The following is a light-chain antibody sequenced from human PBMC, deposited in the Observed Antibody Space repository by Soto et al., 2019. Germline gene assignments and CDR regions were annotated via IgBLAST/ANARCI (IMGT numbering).Light chain of an antibody. CDR3: SSYTSITTFYV. CDR2: DVT. J-gene: IGLJ1*01. Sequence: QSALTQPASVSGSPGQSITIPCTGTSSDVGGHNFVPWYQHHPGKAPKLMIYDVTNRPSGVSDRFSGSKSGNTASLTISGLQAEDEADYFCSSYTSITTFYVFGTGTKLTVL. CDR1: SSDVGGHNF. V-gene: IGLV2-14*03.